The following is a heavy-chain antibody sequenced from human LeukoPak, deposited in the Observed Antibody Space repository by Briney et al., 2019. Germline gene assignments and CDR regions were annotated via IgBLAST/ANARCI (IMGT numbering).Heavy chain of an antibody. V-gene: IGHV4-31*03. CDR1: GGSISSGGYY. D-gene: IGHD2-2*01. Sequence: PSETLSLTCTVSGGSISSGGYYWSWLRQHPGTGLEWIGYIYYSGSTYYNPSLKSRVTISVDTPKNQFSLKLSSVTAADTAVYYCARGGGVVPAATFDYWGQGTLVTVSS. CDR2: IYYSGST. CDR3: ARGGGVVPAATFDY. J-gene: IGHJ4*02.